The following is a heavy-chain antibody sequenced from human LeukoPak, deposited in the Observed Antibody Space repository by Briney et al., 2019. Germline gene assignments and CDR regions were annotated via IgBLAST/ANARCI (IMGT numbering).Heavy chain of an antibody. J-gene: IGHJ6*04. CDR2: INPNSGGT. CDR1: GYTFTGYY. Sequence: GASVKVSCKASGYTFTGYYMHWVRQAPGQGLEWMGWINPNSGGTNYAQKFQGRVTMTRDTSISTAYMELSRLRSDDTAVYYCARLTINPGGKYYYGMAVWGKGTTVTVSS. CDR3: ARLTINPGGKYYYGMAV. V-gene: IGHV1-2*02. D-gene: IGHD3-10*01.